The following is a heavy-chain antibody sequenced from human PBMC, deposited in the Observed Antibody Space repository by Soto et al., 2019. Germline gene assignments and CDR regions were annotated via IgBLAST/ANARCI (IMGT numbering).Heavy chain of an antibody. CDR1: GYSFTSYW. J-gene: IGHJ6*02. V-gene: IGHV5-51*01. CDR2: IYPGDSDT. CDR3: ARGPKTAIYYYYYGMDV. Sequence: GESLKISCKGSGYSFTSYWIGWVRQMPGKGLEWMGIIYPGDSDTRYSPSFQGQVTISADKSISTAYLQWSSLKASDTAMYYCARGPKTAIYYYYYGMDVWGQGTTVTVSS. D-gene: IGHD5-18*01.